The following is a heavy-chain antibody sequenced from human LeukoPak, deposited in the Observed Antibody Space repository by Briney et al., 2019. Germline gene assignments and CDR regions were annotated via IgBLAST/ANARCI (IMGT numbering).Heavy chain of an antibody. CDR1: GGSFSGYY. Sequence: ASETLSLTCAVYGGSFSGYYWDWIRQPPGKGLEWIGYIHDSGRTNYNPSLKSRVTISVDTSKNQFSLKLSSVTAADTAVYHCARGRGSGSSPGTYWGQGTLVTVSS. D-gene: IGHD1-26*01. V-gene: IGHV4-59*01. J-gene: IGHJ4*02. CDR2: IHDSGRT. CDR3: ARGRGSGSSPGTY.